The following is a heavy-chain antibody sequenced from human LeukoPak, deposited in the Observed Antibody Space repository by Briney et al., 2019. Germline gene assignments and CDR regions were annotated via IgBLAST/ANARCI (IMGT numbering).Heavy chain of an antibody. D-gene: IGHD3-10*01. J-gene: IGHJ5*02. CDR1: GFTFSSYG. V-gene: IGHV3-30*03. CDR3: ARARGAYYYGSGSSNWFDP. CDR2: ISYDGSNK. Sequence: PGGSLRLSCAASGFTFSSYGMHWVRQAPGKGLEWVAVISYDGSNKYYADSVKGRFTISRDNSKNTLYLQMNSLRAEDTAVYYCARARGAYYYGSGSSNWFDPWGQGTLVTVSS.